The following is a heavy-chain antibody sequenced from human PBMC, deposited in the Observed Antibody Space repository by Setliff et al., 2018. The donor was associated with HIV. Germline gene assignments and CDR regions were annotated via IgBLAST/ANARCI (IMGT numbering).Heavy chain of an antibody. CDR1: GGSFRGYY. D-gene: IGHD6-13*01. CDR3: ARAAITPYSSIWSTFYNHFYHYMDV. Sequence: PSETLSLTCAVYGGSFRGYYWSWIRQPPGKGLEWIGEINDSGRINYNPSLESRVTISVDTSKNQFSLKLSSISAADTAVYYCARAAITPYSSIWSTFYNHFYHYMDVWGKGTTVTVSS. V-gene: IGHV4-34*01. CDR2: INDSGRI. J-gene: IGHJ6*03.